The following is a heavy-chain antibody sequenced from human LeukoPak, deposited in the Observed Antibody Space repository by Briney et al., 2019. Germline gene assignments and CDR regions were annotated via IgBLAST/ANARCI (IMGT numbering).Heavy chain of an antibody. CDR2: ISGGGGST. D-gene: IGHD6-13*01. Sequence: GESLRLSCAASGFTFSSYAMSWVRQAPGKGLEWVSGISGGGGSTYYADSVKGRFTISRDNPKNTLYLQMNSLRAEDTAVYYCANYSGSSRWFDYWGQGTLVTVSS. J-gene: IGHJ4*02. V-gene: IGHV3-23*01. CDR1: GFTFSSYA. CDR3: ANYSGSSRWFDY.